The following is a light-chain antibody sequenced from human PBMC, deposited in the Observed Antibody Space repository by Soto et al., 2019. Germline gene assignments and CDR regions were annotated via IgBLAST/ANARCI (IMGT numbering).Light chain of an antibody. V-gene: IGKV3-20*01. CDR3: PPDGSSPLYT. CDR1: QSVSSSY. CDR2: GAS. Sequence: EIVLTQSPGTLSLSPGERATLSCRASQSVSSSYLAWYQQKPGQAPRLLIYGASSRATGIPDRFSGSGSGTAFTRTSSRLEPEDFAVYYCPPDGSSPLYTFGQGTKLESK. J-gene: IGKJ2*01.